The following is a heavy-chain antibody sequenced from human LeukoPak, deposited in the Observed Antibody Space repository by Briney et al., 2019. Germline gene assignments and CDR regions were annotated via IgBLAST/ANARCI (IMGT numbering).Heavy chain of an antibody. V-gene: IGHV3-21*01. CDR3: ARDPYSGSYGDYYYYYMDV. CDR2: ITTSSTYI. CDR1: GFSFSTYN. Sequence: GGSLRPSCAASGFSFSTYNMNWVRQAPGKGLEWVSSITTSSTYIYYADSVKGRFTISRDNAKNSLYLQMNSLRAEDTAVYYCARDPYSGSYGDYYYYYMDVWGKGTTVTISS. D-gene: IGHD1-26*01. J-gene: IGHJ6*03.